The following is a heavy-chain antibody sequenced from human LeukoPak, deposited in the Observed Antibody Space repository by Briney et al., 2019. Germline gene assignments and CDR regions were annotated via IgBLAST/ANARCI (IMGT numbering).Heavy chain of an antibody. CDR1: GFTFDDYA. V-gene: IGHV3-9*01. CDR2: ISWNSGSI. CDR3: AKGKTAVGIYYFDY. Sequence: PGRSLRLSCAASGFTFDDYAMHWVRQAPGEGLEWVSGISWNSGSIGYADSVKGRFTISRDNAKNSLYLQMNSLRAEDTALYYCAKGKTAVGIYYFDYWGQGTLVTVSS. J-gene: IGHJ4*02. D-gene: IGHD6-25*01.